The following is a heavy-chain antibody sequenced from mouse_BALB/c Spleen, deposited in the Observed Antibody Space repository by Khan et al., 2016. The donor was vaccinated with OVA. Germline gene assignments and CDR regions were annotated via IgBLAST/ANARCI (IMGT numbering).Heavy chain of an antibody. CDR2: VSTGGSYT. Sequence: EVELVESGGDLVKPGGSLKLSCAASGFTISTYGMSWVRQTPDKRLEWVATVSTGGSYTYYPDSVKGRFTISRDNAKNTLYLQMSGLKSEDTAMFYCTRLAYYYDSEGFAYWGQGTLVTVSA. D-gene: IGHD1-1*01. V-gene: IGHV5-6*01. J-gene: IGHJ3*01. CDR1: GFTISTYG. CDR3: TRLAYYYDSEGFAY.